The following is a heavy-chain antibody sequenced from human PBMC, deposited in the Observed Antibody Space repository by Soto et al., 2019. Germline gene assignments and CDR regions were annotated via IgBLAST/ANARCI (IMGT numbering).Heavy chain of an antibody. V-gene: IGHV3-48*01. CDR2: ITSSSSTI. J-gene: IGHJ6*03. D-gene: IGHD4-17*01. CDR1: GFTFSSYS. Sequence: EVQLVESGGGLVQPGGSLRLSCAASGFTFSSYSMNWVRQAPGKGLEWVSYITSSSSTIYYADSVKGRFTISRDNAKNSLYLQMNSLRAEDTAVYYCARDGDYGEVFSRYYYMDVWGKGTTVTVSS. CDR3: ARDGDYGEVFSRYYYMDV.